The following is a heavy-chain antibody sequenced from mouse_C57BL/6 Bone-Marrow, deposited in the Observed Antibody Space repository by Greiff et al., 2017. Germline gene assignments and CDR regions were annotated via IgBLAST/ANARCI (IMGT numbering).Heavy chain of an antibody. D-gene: IGHD2-1*01. J-gene: IGHJ3*01. CDR1: GYTFTNYW. Sequence: QVQLQQSGAELVRPGTSVKMSCKASGYTFTNYWIGWAKQRPGHGLEWIGDIYLGGGYTNYNEKFKGKATLTADKSSSTAYMQFSSLTSEDSAIYYCARYGNYTAWFAYWGQGTLVTVSA. CDR2: IYLGGGYT. CDR3: ARYGNYTAWFAY. V-gene: IGHV1-63*01.